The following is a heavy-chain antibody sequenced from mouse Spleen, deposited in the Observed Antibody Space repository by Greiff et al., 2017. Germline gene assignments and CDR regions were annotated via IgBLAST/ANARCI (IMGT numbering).Heavy chain of an antibody. J-gene: IGHJ1*01. D-gene: IGHD1-1*01. CDR2: ISYDGSN. CDR3: ARGDYGSSSRWYFDV. V-gene: IGHV3-6*01. CDR1: GYSITSGYY. Sequence: EVKLLESGPGLVKPSQSLSLTCSVTGYSITSGYYWNWIRQFPGNKLEWMGYISYDGSNNYNPSLKNRISITRDTSKNQFFLKLNSVTTEDTATYYCARGDYGSSSRWYFDVWGAGTTVTVSS.